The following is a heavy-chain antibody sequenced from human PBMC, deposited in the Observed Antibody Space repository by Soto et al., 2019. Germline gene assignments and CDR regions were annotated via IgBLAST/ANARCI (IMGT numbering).Heavy chain of an antibody. Sequence: EVQLVESGGGLVQPGGSLRLSCAASGFTVSSNYMSWVRQAPGEGLEWVSILFTAGSTYYADSVKGRFTISRDNSKNTLYLQMDSLRAEDTGVYYCARGRYSSSSDAFDIWGQGTMVTVSS. J-gene: IGHJ3*02. CDR1: GFTVSSNY. D-gene: IGHD6-6*01. CDR2: LFTAGST. CDR3: ARGRYSSSSDAFDI. V-gene: IGHV3-66*01.